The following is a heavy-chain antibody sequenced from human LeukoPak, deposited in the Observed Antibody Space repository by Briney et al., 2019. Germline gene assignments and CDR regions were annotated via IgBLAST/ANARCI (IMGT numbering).Heavy chain of an antibody. V-gene: IGHV1-2*02. J-gene: IGHJ4*02. CDR3: ARETGYCSGGRCYFIY. CDR2: INPNSGGT. CDR1: SYTFTSYG. Sequence: AASVKVSCKASSYTFTSYGISWVRQAPGQGLEWMGWINPNSGGTSSAQKFQGRVTMTRDTSVSTAYMELSRLRSDDTALYYCARETGYCSGGRCYFIYWGQGTLVTVSS. D-gene: IGHD2-15*01.